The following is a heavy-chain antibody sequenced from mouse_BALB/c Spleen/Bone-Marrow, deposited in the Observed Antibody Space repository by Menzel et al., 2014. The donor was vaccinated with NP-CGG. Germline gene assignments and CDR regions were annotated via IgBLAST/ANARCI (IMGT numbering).Heavy chain of an antibody. V-gene: IGHV1S22*01. CDR2: IYPGSGST. CDR3: TRGFAY. Sequence: LQQSGSELVRPGASVKLSCKASGYTFTSYRMHWVKQRHGQGLEWIGNIYPGSGSTNYDEKFKSKGTLTVDTSSSTAYMHLSSLTSEDSAVYYCTRGFAYWGQGTLVTVSA. CDR1: GYTFTSYR. J-gene: IGHJ3*01.